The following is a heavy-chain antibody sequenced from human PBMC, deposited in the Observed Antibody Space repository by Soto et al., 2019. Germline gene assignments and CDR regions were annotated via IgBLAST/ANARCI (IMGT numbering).Heavy chain of an antibody. J-gene: IGHJ6*03. Sequence: SETLSLTCTVSGGSISSSSYYWGWLRQPPGKGLEWIGSIYYSGSTYYNPSLKSRVTISVDTSKKQFSLKLSSVTAADTSVYYCAIEIVVVIATSYYYNDVWGKGTTVTVSS. CDR3: AIEIVVVIATSYYYNDV. CDR1: GGSISSSSYY. D-gene: IGHD2-21*01. V-gene: IGHV4-39*07. CDR2: IYYSGST.